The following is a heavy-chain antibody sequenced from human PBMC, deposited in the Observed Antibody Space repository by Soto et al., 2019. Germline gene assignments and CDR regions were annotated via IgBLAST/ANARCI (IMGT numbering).Heavy chain of an antibody. CDR3: ASDSGGYGGGD. CDR2: ISYDGSNK. Sequence: QVQLVESGGGVVQPGRSLRLSCAASGFTFSSYAMHWVRQAPGKGLEWVAVISYDGSNKYYADSVKGRFTISRDNSKNTLYLQMNSLRAEDTAVYYCASDSGGYGGGDWGQGTLVTVSS. J-gene: IGHJ4*02. V-gene: IGHV3-30-3*01. D-gene: IGHD5-12*01. CDR1: GFTFSSYA.